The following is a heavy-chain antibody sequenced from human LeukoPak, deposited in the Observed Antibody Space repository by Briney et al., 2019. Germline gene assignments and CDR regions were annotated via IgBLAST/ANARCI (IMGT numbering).Heavy chain of an antibody. CDR3: ARYYCSSTSCYRLFYFDY. Sequence: PSETLSLTCTVSGGSISSSSYYWGWIRQPPGKGLEWIGSIYYSGSTYYNPSLKSRVTISVDTSKNQFSLKLSSVTAADTAVYYCARYYCSSTSCYRLFYFDYCGQGTLVTVSS. D-gene: IGHD2-2*02. CDR2: IYYSGST. CDR1: GGSISSSSYY. J-gene: IGHJ4*02. V-gene: IGHV4-39*01.